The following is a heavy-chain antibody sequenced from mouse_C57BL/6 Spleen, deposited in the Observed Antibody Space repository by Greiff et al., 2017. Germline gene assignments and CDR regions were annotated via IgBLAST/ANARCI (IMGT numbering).Heavy chain of an antibody. J-gene: IGHJ2*01. D-gene: IGHD1-1*01. CDR3: SRSKEYYGSREDY. V-gene: IGHV1-82*01. CDR2: IYPGGGDT. Sequence: VKLMESGPELVKPGASVKISCTASGYAFSSSWMNWVQQRPGTGLEWIGRIYPGGGDTNYKGKCKGKVTLPAYKSSSTAYMRLSSLPAEDSAVYFCSRSKEYYGSREDYWGQGTTLTVSS. CDR1: GYAFSSSW.